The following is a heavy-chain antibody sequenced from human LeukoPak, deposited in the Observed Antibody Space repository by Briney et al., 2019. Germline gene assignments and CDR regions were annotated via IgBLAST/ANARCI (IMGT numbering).Heavy chain of an antibody. D-gene: IGHD3-10*01. J-gene: IGHJ4*02. CDR1: GGTFSSYA. CDR2: IIPIFGTA. CDR3: ARSPYYYGSGSYYYFDY. V-gene: IGHV1-69*13. Sequence: ASVKVSCKASGGTFSSYAISWVRQAPGQGLEWMGGIIPIFGTANYAQKFQGRVTITADESTSTAYMELSSLRSEDKAVYYCARSPYYYGSGSYYYFDYWGQGTLVTVSS.